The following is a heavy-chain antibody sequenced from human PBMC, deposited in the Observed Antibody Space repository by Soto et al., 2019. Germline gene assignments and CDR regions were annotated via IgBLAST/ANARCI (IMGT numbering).Heavy chain of an antibody. CDR1: GYTFTSYG. J-gene: IGHJ4*02. D-gene: IGHD5-12*01. V-gene: IGHV1-18*04. CDR2: ISAYNGNT. CDR3: ASSSKRWLQFDY. Sequence: ASVQVSCTASGYTFTSYGISWVRQAPGQGLEWMGWISAYNGNTNYAQKLQGRVTMTTDTSTSTAYMELRSLRSDDTAVYYCASSSKRWLQFDYWGQGTLVTVSS.